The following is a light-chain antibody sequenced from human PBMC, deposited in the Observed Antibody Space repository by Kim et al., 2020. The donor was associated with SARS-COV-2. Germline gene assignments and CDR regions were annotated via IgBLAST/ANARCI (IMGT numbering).Light chain of an antibody. V-gene: IGKV1-17*01. J-gene: IGKJ5*01. CDR2: GAS. CDR3: LQHNTDPIT. Sequence: GDRVTTTRRASQDIRNDLGWYQHKPGRAPKRLNYGASTLQSGVPSRFSGSGSGTEFTLTISSLQREDFATYFCLQHNTDPITFGQGARLEIK. CDR1: QDIRND.